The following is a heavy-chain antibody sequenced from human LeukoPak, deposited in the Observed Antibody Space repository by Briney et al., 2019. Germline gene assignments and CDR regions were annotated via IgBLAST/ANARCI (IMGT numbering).Heavy chain of an antibody. CDR1: GFTFSSYS. CDR2: ISSSSSYI. D-gene: IGHD2-2*02. J-gene: IGHJ6*03. Sequence: GGSLRLSCAASGFTFSSYSMNWVRQAPGKGLEWVSSISSSSSYIYYADSVKGRFTISRDNAKNSLYLQMNSLRAEDTAVYYCARAGVVPAAIPGGYYYYMDVWGKGTTVTVSS. CDR3: ARAGVVPAAIPGGYYYYMDV. V-gene: IGHV3-21*01.